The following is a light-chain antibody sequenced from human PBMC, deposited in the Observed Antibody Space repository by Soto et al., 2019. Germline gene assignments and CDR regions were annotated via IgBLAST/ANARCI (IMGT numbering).Light chain of an antibody. CDR2: QVS. V-gene: IGLV2-14*01. CDR1: SSDLGGYNF. CDR3: CSYKSSSPYV. Sequence: QSVLTQPASVSGSPGQSITISCTGTSSDLGGYNFVSWYQHHPGKAPKLMIFQVSNRPSGVSNRFSGSKSGNTASLTISGLQNDEEADYYCCSYKSSSPYVFGTGTKVTV. J-gene: IGLJ1*01.